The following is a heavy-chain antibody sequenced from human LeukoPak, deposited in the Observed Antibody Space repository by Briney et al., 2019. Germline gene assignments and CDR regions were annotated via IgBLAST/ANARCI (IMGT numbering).Heavy chain of an antibody. CDR3: AKTVYDFWSGYYIPNWFDP. V-gene: IGHV3-23*01. CDR2: ISGSGGST. Sequence: GGSLRLSCAASGFTFSSYAMSWVRQAPGKGLECGLEWVSAISGSGGSTYYADSVKGRFTISRDNPRNTLYLQMNSLRAEDTAVYYCAKTVYDFWSGYYIPNWFDPWGQGTLVTVSS. CDR1: GFTFSSYA. D-gene: IGHD3-3*01. J-gene: IGHJ5*02.